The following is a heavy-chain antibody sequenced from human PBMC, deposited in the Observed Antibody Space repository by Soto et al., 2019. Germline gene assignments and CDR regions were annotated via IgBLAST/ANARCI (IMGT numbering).Heavy chain of an antibody. CDR3: ARRNNIVRGVIIPGDRHYFDF. J-gene: IGHJ4*02. CDR1: GGSISSGSYY. CDR2: IYYSGST. Sequence: SETLPLTCTVSGGSISSGSYYWGWIRQPPGKGLEWIGSIYYSGSTYYNPSLKSRVTISVDTSKNQFSLKLSSVTAADTAVYYCARRNNIVRGVIIPGDRHYFDFWGEGTLVTGSS. V-gene: IGHV4-39*01. D-gene: IGHD3-10*01.